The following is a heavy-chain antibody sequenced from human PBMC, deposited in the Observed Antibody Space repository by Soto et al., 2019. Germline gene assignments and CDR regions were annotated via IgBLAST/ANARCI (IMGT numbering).Heavy chain of an antibody. Sequence: EVQVLESGGGSVQPGGSLRLSCAASGFTFSNFAMSWVRHAPGKGLEWVSEITGSTGTTYYADSVKGRFIISRDNSKNTVHLQMNRLRAEDTAVYYCEKDTSSAPYYMDVWGKGTTVTVSS. V-gene: IGHV3-23*01. CDR3: EKDTSSAPYYMDV. J-gene: IGHJ6*03. CDR1: GFTFSNFA. D-gene: IGHD2-2*01. CDR2: ITGSTGTT.